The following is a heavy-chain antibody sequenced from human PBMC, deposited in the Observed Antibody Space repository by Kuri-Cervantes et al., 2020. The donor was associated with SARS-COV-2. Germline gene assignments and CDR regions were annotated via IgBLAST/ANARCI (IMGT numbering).Heavy chain of an antibody. V-gene: IGHV4-59*08. D-gene: IGHD5-18*01. CDR3: ARVRGYSYFHYYYGMDV. Sequence: SETLSLTCTVSGGSISSYYWSWIRQPPGKGLEWIGYIYYSGSTNYNPSLKSRVTISVDTSKNQFSLKLSSVTAADTAVYYCARVRGYSYFHYYYGMDVWGQGTTVTVSS. CDR1: GGSISSYY. J-gene: IGHJ6*02. CDR2: IYYSGST.